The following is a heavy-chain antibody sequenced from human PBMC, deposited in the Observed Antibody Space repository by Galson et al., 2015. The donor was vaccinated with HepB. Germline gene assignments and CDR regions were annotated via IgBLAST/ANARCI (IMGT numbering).Heavy chain of an antibody. J-gene: IGHJ6*02. CDR2: ISGSGGST. CDR1: GFTFSSYA. V-gene: IGHV3-23*01. D-gene: IGHD2-2*01. Sequence: SLRLSCAASGFTFSSYAMSWVRQAPGKGLEWVSAISGSGGSTYYADSVKGRFTISRDNSKNTLYLQMNSLRAEDTAVYYCAIRTILRVPAATRMYYGMDVWGQGTTVTVSS. CDR3: AIRTILRVPAATRMYYGMDV.